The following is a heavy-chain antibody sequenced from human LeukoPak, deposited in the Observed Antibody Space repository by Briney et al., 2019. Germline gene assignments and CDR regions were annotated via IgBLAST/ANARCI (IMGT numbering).Heavy chain of an antibody. J-gene: IGHJ4*02. CDR2: VSYDGGQK. D-gene: IGHD3-22*01. CDR1: GFSLSEYG. CDR3: ARDRINMMVMGHDSGLDF. Sequence: GGSLRLSYVGSGFSLSEYGIHWVRQAPGKGLEWVAVVSYDGGQKYYADSVKGRFTISRDTSSDTVSLEMNSLRVEDTAVYYCARDRINMMVMGHDSGLDFWGQGTLVTVSS. V-gene: IGHV3-30*03.